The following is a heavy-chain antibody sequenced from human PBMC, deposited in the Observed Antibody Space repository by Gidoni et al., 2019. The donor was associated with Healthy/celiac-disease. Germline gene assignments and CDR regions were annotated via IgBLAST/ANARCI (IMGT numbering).Heavy chain of an antibody. J-gene: IGHJ4*02. CDR1: GGTFSTYG. CDR2: IIPSLGAA. V-gene: IGHV1-69*09. Sequence: QLQLVQSGAEVKKPGSSVKVSCKASGGTFSTYGVNWVRQAPGQGLDWMGRIIPSLGAANYAQKFQGRLTITADKSMTIAKMELNSLPSEDTAVYSCARGFLSSGGRADASRDYWGQGTLVTVSS. D-gene: IGHD3-10*02. CDR3: ARGFLSSGGRADASRDY.